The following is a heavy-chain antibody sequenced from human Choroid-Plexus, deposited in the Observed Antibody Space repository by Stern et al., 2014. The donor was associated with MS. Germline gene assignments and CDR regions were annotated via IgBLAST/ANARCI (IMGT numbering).Heavy chain of an antibody. D-gene: IGHD6-19*01. V-gene: IGHV2-70*04. Sequence: QITLKESGPALLRPTETLRLTCTFSGFSLSTTGMRVSWIRPPPGKALEWLARIDWDDEKFYNTSLKTRVTISKDTSKNHVVLKRTNVDPVDAATYYCARLGAVGGLDFWGQGTLVTVSS. CDR2: IDWDDEK. CDR1: GFSLSTTGMR. J-gene: IGHJ4*02. CDR3: ARLGAVGGLDF.